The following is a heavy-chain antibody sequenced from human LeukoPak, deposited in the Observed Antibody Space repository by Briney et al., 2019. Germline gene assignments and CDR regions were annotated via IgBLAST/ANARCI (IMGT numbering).Heavy chain of an antibody. Sequence: GGSLRLSCAASGFTFSSYSMNWVRQAPGKGLEWVSSISGSSSYIYYADSVKGRFTISRDNAKNSLYLQMNSLRAEDTAVYYCASWTRPGDYWGQGTLVTVSS. CDR2: ISGSSSYI. D-gene: IGHD3/OR15-3a*01. CDR1: GFTFSSYS. CDR3: ASWTRPGDY. J-gene: IGHJ4*02. V-gene: IGHV3-21*01.